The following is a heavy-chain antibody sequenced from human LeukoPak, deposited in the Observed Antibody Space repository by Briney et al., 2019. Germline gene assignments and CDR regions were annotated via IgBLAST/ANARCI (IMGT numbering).Heavy chain of an antibody. J-gene: IGHJ6*03. CDR3: AKDPYMDV. Sequence: PGGSLRLSCAASGFSFADATMHWVRQVPGKGLEWVSGINWNSGTMGYADSVKGRFTVSRDNAKNSLYPQMNSLKTEDTALYYCAKDPYMDVWGKGTTVTVSS. CDR2: INWNSGTM. CDR1: GFSFADAT. V-gene: IGHV3-9*01.